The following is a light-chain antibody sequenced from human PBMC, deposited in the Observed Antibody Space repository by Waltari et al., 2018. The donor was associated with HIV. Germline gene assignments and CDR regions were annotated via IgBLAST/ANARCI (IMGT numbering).Light chain of an antibody. V-gene: IGLV3-25*03. Sequence: SYELTQPPSVSVSPGQTARITCTGDARPKQYTFWYQQKPGHAPVLVIYKDSERPSGIPERFSASTSGTTVTLTIIGVQAEDEADYYCQSADNSGCWVFGGGTKLTVL. J-gene: IGLJ3*02. CDR1: ARPKQY. CDR3: QSADNSGCWV. CDR2: KDS.